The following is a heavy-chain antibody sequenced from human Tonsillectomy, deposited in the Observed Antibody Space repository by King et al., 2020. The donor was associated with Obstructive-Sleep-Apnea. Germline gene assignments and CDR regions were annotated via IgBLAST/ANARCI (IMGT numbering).Heavy chain of an antibody. CDR2: IILILGQA. Sequence: QLVQSGAEVKKPGSSVKVSCKASVDTFSTYGISWVRQAPGQGLEWMGGIILILGQANDAQKFRDRVTITADKSTRTAYMEMSSLRSEDTAVYYCARESGPSYFDYWGQGTLVTVSS. V-gene: IGHV1-69*06. D-gene: IGHD1-26*01. J-gene: IGHJ4*02. CDR1: VDTFSTYG. CDR3: ARESGPSYFDY.